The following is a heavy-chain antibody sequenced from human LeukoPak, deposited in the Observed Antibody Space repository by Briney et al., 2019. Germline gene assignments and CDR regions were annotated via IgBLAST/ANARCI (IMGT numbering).Heavy chain of an antibody. CDR1: GFTFSSYA. CDR3: ATQGGRVVVAVPNWFDP. V-gene: IGHV3-23*01. D-gene: IGHD2-15*01. J-gene: IGHJ5*02. Sequence: GGSLRLSCAASGFTFSSYAMSWVRQAPGKGLEWVSAISGSGGSTYYADSVKGWFTISRDNSKNTLYLQMNSLRAEDTAVYYCATQGGRVVVAVPNWFDPWGQGTLVTVSS. CDR2: ISGSGGST.